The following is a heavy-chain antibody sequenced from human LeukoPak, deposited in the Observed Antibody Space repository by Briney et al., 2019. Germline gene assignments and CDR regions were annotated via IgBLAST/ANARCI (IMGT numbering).Heavy chain of an antibody. D-gene: IGHD2-15*01. Sequence: GGSLRLSCAASGFTLSSYAMSWVRQAPGKGLEWVSAISGSGGSTYYADSVKGRFTISRDNSKNTLYLQMNSLRAEDTAVYYCAKDPDLGIVWGSSYFDYWGQGPLVTVSS. CDR3: AKDPDLGIVWGSSYFDY. J-gene: IGHJ4*02. CDR2: ISGSGGST. V-gene: IGHV3-23*01. CDR1: GFTLSSYA.